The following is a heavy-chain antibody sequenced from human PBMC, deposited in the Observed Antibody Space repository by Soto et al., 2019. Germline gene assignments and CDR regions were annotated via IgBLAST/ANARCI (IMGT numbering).Heavy chain of an antibody. CDR2: IYYSGST. CDR1: GGSISSSNYF. J-gene: IGHJ6*02. CDR3: ARGLLGYSDEGGMVV. D-gene: IGHD5-18*01. V-gene: IGHV4-39*01. Sequence: PSETLSLTCTVSGGSISSSNYFWGWIRQPPGKGLEWTGSIYYSGSTYYNPSLKSRVTISVDTSRNQFSLKLSSVTAADTAVYYWARGLLGYSDEGGMVVWGQGTTVTV.